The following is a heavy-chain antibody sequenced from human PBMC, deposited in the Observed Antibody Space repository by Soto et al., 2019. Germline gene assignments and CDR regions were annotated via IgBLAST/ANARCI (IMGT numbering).Heavy chain of an antibody. J-gene: IGHJ5*02. CDR2: IIPILGIA. CDR1: GGTFSSYT. V-gene: IGHV1-69*02. CDR3: ARKMNYYGSGSYSDPNWFEP. D-gene: IGHD3-10*01. Sequence: SVKVSCKASGGTFSSYTISWVRQAPGQGLEWMGRIIPILGIANYAQKFQGRVTITADKSTSTAYMELSSLRSEDTAVYYCARKMNYYGSGSYSDPNWFEPWGQGTLVTVSS.